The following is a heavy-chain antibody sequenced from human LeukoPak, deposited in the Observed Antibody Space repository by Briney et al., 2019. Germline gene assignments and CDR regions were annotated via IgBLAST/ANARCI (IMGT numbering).Heavy chain of an antibody. D-gene: IGHD3-10*01. CDR2: IYYSGST. J-gene: IGHJ3*02. Sequence: PSEPLSLTCPFSGGSISSSSYYWGWIRQPPGKGLEWIGSIYYSGSTYYNPSLKSRVTISVDTSKNQFSLKLSSVTAADTAVYYCAKAYYYGSGRRKLNDAFDIWGQGTMVTVSS. CDR3: AKAYYYGSGRRKLNDAFDI. V-gene: IGHV4-39*01. CDR1: GGSISSSSYY.